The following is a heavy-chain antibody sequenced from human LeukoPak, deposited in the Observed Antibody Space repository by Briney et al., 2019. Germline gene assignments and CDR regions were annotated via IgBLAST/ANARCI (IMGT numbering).Heavy chain of an antibody. CDR1: GGSISSRSYY. Sequence: SETLSLTCTVSGGSISSRSYYWGWIRQPPGKGLEWIGSIHYSGSTYYKPSLKSRVTISVDTSKNQFSLKLSSVTAADTAVYYCARYSIAATYYFDYWGQGTLVTVSS. D-gene: IGHD6-13*01. V-gene: IGHV4-39*01. CDR2: IHYSGST. J-gene: IGHJ4*02. CDR3: ARYSIAATYYFDY.